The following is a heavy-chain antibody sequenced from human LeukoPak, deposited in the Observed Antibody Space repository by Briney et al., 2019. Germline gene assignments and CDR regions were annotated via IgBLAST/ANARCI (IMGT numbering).Heavy chain of an antibody. V-gene: IGHV1-8*03. D-gene: IGHD2-8*01. CDR2: MNPNSGNT. J-gene: IGHJ4*02. CDR1: GYTFTSYD. CDR3: ARGGQMVYEGENFDY. Sequence: GASVKVSCKASGYTFTSYDINWVRQATGQGLEWMGWMNPNSGNTGYAQKFQGRVTITRNTSISTAYMELSSLRSEDTAEYYCARGGQMVYEGENFDYWGQGTLVTVSS.